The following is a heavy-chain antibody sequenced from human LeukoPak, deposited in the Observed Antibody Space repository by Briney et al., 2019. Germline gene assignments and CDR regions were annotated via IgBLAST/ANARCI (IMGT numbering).Heavy chain of an antibody. D-gene: IGHD5-18*01. CDR2: IYNSVTT. V-gene: IGHV4-59*01. Sequence: SETLSLTCTVSGGFISSYYWSWIRQPPGKGLEWIGYIYNSVTTNYNPSLKGRVTISLDTSKNQFSLKLTSVTAADTAVYYCARKTPMAEAYYFDYWGQGTLVTVSS. J-gene: IGHJ4*02. CDR3: ARKTPMAEAYYFDY. CDR1: GGFISSYY.